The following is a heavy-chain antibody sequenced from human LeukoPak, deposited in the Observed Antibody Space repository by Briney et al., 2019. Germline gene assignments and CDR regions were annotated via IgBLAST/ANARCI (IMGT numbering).Heavy chain of an antibody. V-gene: IGHV3-23*01. J-gene: IGHJ4*02. D-gene: IGHD1-26*01. Sequence: GGSLRLSCAASGFTFSSYAMSWARQAPGKGLEWVSGISGSGGSTYYAASVKGRFTISRDNSKNTLYLQMNSLRAEDTAVYYCAKEWEYYFDYWGQGTLVTVSS. CDR2: ISGSGGST. CDR3: AKEWEYYFDY. CDR1: GFTFSSYA.